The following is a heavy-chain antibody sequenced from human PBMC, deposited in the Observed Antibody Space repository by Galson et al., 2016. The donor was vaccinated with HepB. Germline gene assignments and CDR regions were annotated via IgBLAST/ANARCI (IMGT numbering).Heavy chain of an antibody. J-gene: IGHJ4*02. CDR1: GFTFSEVW. CDR3: ASMTGTTPGGY. V-gene: IGHV3-53*01. CDR2: IYSGGST. D-gene: IGHD1-20*01. Sequence: LRLSCAASGFTFSEVWMTWVRQAPGKGLEWVSLIYSGGSTYYADSVKGRFTISRDNSKNTLYLQMNSLRAEDTAVYYCASMTGTTPGGYWGQGTLVTVSS.